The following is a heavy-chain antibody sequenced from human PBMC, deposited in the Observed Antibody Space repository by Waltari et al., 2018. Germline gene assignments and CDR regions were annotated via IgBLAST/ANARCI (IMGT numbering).Heavy chain of an antibody. Sequence: QVQLQQWGAGLLKPSETLSLTCAVYGGSFSGYYWGWIRQPPGRGRGWSGEINHKGSTNSNPARKIRSTISVDTSKNQFSLKLSSVTAADTAVYYCARGLHSSSWYASLDWFDPWGQGTLVTVSS. CDR2: INHKGST. J-gene: IGHJ5*02. CDR3: ARGLHSSSWYASLDWFDP. D-gene: IGHD6-13*01. CDR1: GGSFSGYY. V-gene: IGHV4-34*01.